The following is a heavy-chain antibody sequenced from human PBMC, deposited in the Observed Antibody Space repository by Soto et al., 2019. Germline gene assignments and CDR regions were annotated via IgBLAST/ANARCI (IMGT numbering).Heavy chain of an antibody. J-gene: IGHJ4*02. CDR2: INQDGSTR. V-gene: IGHV3-7*01. CDR1: GFTCSDYW. D-gene: IGHD3-16*02. CDR3: ARLYGSVTTYDY. Sequence: EVQLVESGGGLVQPGGSLRLSCAASGFTCSDYWMSWVRQAPGKGLEWVASINQDGSTRLYVDSMRGRFAVSRDNPKNSRYLQVNSLRVEDTAVYVCARLYGSVTTYDYWGQGLLATVSS.